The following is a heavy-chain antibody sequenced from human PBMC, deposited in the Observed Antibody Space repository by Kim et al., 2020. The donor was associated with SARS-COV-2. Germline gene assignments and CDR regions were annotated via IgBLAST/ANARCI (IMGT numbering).Heavy chain of an antibody. CDR3: ARVLAADGTFDY. V-gene: IGHV6-1*01. D-gene: IGHD6-13*01. Sequence: DYAISVKSRISINPDTSKNQCSLHLNSVTPEDTAVYYCARVLAADGTFDYWGQGTLVTVSS. J-gene: IGHJ4*02.